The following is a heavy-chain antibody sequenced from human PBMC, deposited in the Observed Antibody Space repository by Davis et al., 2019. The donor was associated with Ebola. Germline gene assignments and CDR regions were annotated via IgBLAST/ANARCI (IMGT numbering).Heavy chain of an antibody. V-gene: IGHV4-34*01. CDR3: ARRRGRYFDWLSHYYGMDV. D-gene: IGHD3-9*01. CDR2: INHSGST. CDR1: GGSFSGYY. Sequence: PSETLSLTCAVYGGSFSGYYWSWIRQPPGKGLEWIGEINHSGSTNYNPSLKSRVTISVDTSKNQFSLKLSSVTAADTAVYYCARRRGRYFDWLSHYYGMDVWGQGTTVTVSS. J-gene: IGHJ6*02.